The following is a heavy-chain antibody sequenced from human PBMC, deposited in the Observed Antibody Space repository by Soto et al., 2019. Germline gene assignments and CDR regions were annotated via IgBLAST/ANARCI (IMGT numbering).Heavy chain of an antibody. CDR1: GFTFSSYG. CDR3: ARDTEGFDY. Sequence: QVQLVESGGGVVQPGRSLRLSCAASGFTFSSYGMHWVRQAPGKGLEWVAVIWYDGSNKYYADSVKGRFTISRDNSKNTLYLQMNSRRAEDTAVYYCARDTEGFDYWGQGTLVTVSS. D-gene: IGHD2-8*02. CDR2: IWYDGSNK. J-gene: IGHJ4*02. V-gene: IGHV3-33*01.